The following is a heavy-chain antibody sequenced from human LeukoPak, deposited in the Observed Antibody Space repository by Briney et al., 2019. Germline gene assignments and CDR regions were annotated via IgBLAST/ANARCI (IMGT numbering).Heavy chain of an antibody. Sequence: GSSVKVSRKASGGTFSSYAISWVRQAPGQGLEWMGGIIPIFGTANYAQKFQGRVTITADESTSTAYMELSSLRSEDTAVYYCARTEVIPAAMHFQHWGQGTLVTVSS. CDR1: GGTFSSYA. CDR2: IIPIFGTA. D-gene: IGHD2-2*01. V-gene: IGHV1-69*01. J-gene: IGHJ1*01. CDR3: ARTEVIPAAMHFQH.